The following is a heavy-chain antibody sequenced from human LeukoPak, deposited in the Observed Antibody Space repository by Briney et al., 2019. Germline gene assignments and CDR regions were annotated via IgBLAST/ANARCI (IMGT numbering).Heavy chain of an antibody. D-gene: IGHD3-10*01. CDR1: GFTFSSYA. CDR2: ISYDGSNK. V-gene: IGHV3-30-3*01. CDR3: ARDPKGVIISAHAFDI. J-gene: IGHJ3*02. Sequence: GGSLRLSCAASGFTFSSYAMHWVRQAPGKGLEWVAVISYDGSNKYYADSVKGRFTISRDNSKNTLYLQMNSLRAEDTAVYYCARDPKGVIISAHAFDIWGQGTMVTVSS.